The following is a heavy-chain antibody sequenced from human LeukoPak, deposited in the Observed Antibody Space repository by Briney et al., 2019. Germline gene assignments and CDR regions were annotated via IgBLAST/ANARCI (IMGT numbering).Heavy chain of an antibody. CDR3: ANHRDMTWFDP. V-gene: IGHV3-23*01. CDR2: ISGSGST. CDR1: GFTFGSYA. D-gene: IGHD2-21*02. J-gene: IGHJ5*02. Sequence: PGGSLRLSCAASGFTFGSYAMSWVRQAPGKGLEWVSGISGSGSTYYADFVKGRFTISRDNSKNTLYLQMNSLRAEDTAVYYCANHRDMTWFDPWGQGTLVTVSS.